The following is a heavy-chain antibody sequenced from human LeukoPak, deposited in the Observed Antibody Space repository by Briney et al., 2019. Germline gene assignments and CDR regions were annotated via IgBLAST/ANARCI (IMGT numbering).Heavy chain of an antibody. CDR3: ARDQFYRPYRGGAISFDY. J-gene: IGHJ4*02. D-gene: IGHD1-14*01. V-gene: IGHV1-18*01. Sequence: ASVMVSCKASGYTFTSYGITWVRQAPGQGLEWMGWISAYNGNTHYAQKLQGRVTMTTDTSTSTAYMDLRSLRSDDTAVYYCARDQFYRPYRGGAISFDYWGQGTLVTVSS. CDR2: ISAYNGNT. CDR1: GYTFTSYG.